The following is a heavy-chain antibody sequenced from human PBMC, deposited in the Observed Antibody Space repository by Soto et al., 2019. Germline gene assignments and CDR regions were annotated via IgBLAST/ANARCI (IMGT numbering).Heavy chain of an antibody. CDR1: GGSISSSMYY. J-gene: IGHJ6*02. CDR3: ARHLPPPHSSGYYYHYYYYGMDV. CDR2: IYYSGST. D-gene: IGHD3-22*01. V-gene: IGHV4-39*01. Sequence: PSETLARTCTVSGGSISSSMYYWVWIRQPPGKVLDWIGSIYYSGSTYYNPSLKSRVTISVDTSKNQFSLKLSSVTAADTAVYYCARHLPPPHSSGYYYHYYYYGMDVCGQGTTVTVSS.